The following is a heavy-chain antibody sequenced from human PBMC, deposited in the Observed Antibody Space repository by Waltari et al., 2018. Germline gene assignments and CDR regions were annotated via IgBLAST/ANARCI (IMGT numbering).Heavy chain of an antibody. CDR1: GSPSSNYW. V-gene: IGHV3-74*01. D-gene: IGHD6-19*01. CDR2: ISTDGSIT. J-gene: IGHJ4*02. CDR3: VKYSSSFLGDC. Sequence: EVQLVASGGGLVQPGGSLRLSCAAAGSPSSNYWMHWVRQAPGKGLVSVSQISTDGSITNYADSVKGRFTISRDNAENTLSLQMHSLRAEDTAVYYCVKYSSSFLGDCWGQGTLVTVSS.